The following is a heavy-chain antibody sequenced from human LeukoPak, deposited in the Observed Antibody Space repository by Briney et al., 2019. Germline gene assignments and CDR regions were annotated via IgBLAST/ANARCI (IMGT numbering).Heavy chain of an antibody. CDR3: ARAGYCSGGSCYSGSVSPPFDY. J-gene: IGHJ4*02. Sequence: SETLSLTCAVSGGSISSGGYSWSWIRQPPGKGLEWIVYIYHSGSTYYNPSLKSRVTISVDRSKNQFSLKLSSVTAADTAVYYCARAGYCSGGSCYSGSVSPPFDYWGQGTLVTVSS. CDR2: IYHSGST. D-gene: IGHD2-15*01. CDR1: GGSISSGGYS. V-gene: IGHV4-30-2*01.